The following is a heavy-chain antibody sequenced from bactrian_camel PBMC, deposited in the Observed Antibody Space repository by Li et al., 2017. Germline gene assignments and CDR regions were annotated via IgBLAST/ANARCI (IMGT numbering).Heavy chain of an antibody. CDR2: ISTDGST. CDR1: GSRHKASRTC. V-gene: IGHV3S53*01. D-gene: IGHD7*01. J-gene: IGHJ4*01. Sequence: HVQLVESGGGSVQAGGSLRLSCAASGSRHKASRTCMSWYRQAAGGPREWVASISTDGSTSYADSVKGRFTISQDNAENTVYLEMNSLQPEDTAMYFCATPRRIPCNWSAGIAVRGQGTQVTV. CDR3: ATPRRIPCNWSAGIAV.